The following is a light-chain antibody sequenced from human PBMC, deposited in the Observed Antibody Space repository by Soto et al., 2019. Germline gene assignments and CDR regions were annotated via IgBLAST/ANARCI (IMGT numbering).Light chain of an antibody. Sequence: DIVMTQSPDSLAVSLGERATINCKSSQSVLDTSNNRNCLAWYQQKSGQPPKLLISWASTRESGVPDRFSGSGSGAEFTLTITSLQAEDVAIYYCQQCYRSRPCTFGGGTRVEIK. V-gene: IGKV4-1*01. CDR3: QQCYRSRPCT. J-gene: IGKJ4*01. CDR2: WAS. CDR1: QSVLDTSNNRNC.